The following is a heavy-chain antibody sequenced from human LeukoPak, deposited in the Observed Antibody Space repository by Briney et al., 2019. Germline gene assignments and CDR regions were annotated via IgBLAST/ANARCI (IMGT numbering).Heavy chain of an antibody. V-gene: IGHV4-59*07. CDR2: IYYSGST. D-gene: IGHD3-10*01. J-gene: IGHJ5*02. CDR3: ARVGRFGDWFDP. Sequence: PSDTLSLTCTVSGGSISSYYWSWIRQPPGKGLEWIGYIYYSGSTNYNPSLKSRVTISVDTSKNQFSLKLSSVTAADTAVYYCARVGRFGDWFDPWGQGTLVTVSS. CDR1: GGSISSYY.